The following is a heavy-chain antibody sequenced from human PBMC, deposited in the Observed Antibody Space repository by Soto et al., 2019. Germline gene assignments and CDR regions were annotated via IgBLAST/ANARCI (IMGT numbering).Heavy chain of an antibody. CDR2: IIPIFGTA. CDR3: ARAYRPGDYYYYGMDV. D-gene: IGHD2-2*01. J-gene: IGHJ6*02. V-gene: IGHV1-69*01. CDR1: GGTFSSYA. Sequence: QVQLVQSGAEVKKPGSSVKVSCKASGGTFSSYAISWVRQAPGQGLEWMGGIIPIFGTANYAQKFQGRVTSPAAESTSTAYMELSSLRSEDTAVYYCARAYRPGDYYYYGMDVWGQGTTVTVSS.